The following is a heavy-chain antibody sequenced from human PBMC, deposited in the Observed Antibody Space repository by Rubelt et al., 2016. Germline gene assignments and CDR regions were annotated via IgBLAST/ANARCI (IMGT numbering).Heavy chain of an antibody. CDR2: ISWDDEK. J-gene: IGHJ3*02. Sequence: QITLKESGTTLVEPTQTLTLNCTFSGFSLNTGGVGVGWIRQPPGKALEWLALISWDDEKRYSPSLKSRLTITKDTSKNQVVLTMTTMDPGDTATYYCALNNWNDGWGAFDIWGQGTMVTVSS. CDR1: GFSLNTGGVG. CDR3: ALNNWNDGWGAFDI. V-gene: IGHV2-5*02. D-gene: IGHD1-1*01.